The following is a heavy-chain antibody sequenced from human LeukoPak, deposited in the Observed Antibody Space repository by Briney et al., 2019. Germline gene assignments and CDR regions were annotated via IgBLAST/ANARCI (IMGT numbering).Heavy chain of an antibody. J-gene: IGHJ4*02. Sequence: PGGSLRLSCAASGFTFSSYWMYWVRQAPGKGLVWVSRINSDGSSTSYADSVKGRFSISRDNAKNTLYLQMNSLRAEDTAVYYCARDTDTVTTILDYWGQGTLVTVSS. CDR3: ARDTDTVTTILDY. CDR2: INSDGSST. CDR1: GFTFSSYW. D-gene: IGHD4-17*01. V-gene: IGHV3-74*01.